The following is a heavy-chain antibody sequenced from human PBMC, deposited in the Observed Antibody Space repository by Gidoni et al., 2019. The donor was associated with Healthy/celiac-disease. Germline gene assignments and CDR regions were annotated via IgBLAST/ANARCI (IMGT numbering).Heavy chain of an antibody. CDR2: IYPGDSDT. V-gene: IGHV5-51*01. Sequence: EVQLVQSGAEVNKPGESLKISCKGSGYSFTSYWIGWVRQMPGKGLEWMGIIYPGDSDTRYSPSFQGQVTISADKSISTAYLQWSSLKASDTAMYYCARQLGYCSGGSCYPYYYGMDVWGQGTTVTVSS. J-gene: IGHJ6*02. D-gene: IGHD2-15*01. CDR1: GYSFTSYW. CDR3: ARQLGYCSGGSCYPYYYGMDV.